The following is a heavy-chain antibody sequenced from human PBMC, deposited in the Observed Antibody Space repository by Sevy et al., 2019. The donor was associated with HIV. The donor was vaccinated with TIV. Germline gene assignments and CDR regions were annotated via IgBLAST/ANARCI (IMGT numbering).Heavy chain of an antibody. CDR2: IRSTGDTI. D-gene: IGHD1-26*01. J-gene: IGHJ4*02. V-gene: IGHV3-11*01. Sequence: GGSLRLSCAASGFTFSDYNMIWIRQAPGRGLEWMSYIRSTGDTIYYADSVKGRFTISRDNAKNSLYLQMNSLTAGDTAVYYCARVFGIGIVGATPDYWGQGTMVTVSS. CDR1: GFTFSDYN. CDR3: ARVFGIGIVGATPDY.